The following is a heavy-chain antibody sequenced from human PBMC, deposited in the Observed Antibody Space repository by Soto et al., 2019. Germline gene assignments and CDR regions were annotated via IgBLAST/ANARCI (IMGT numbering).Heavy chain of an antibody. J-gene: IGHJ4*02. D-gene: IGHD3-22*01. Sequence: ASVKVSCKVSGYTLTELSMHWVRQAPGKGXEWIGGFDPEDGETIYAQKFQGRVTMTEDTSTDTAYMELSSLRSEDTAVYYCAAAAQYYYHSSGYYYGDYWGQGTLVTVSS. V-gene: IGHV1-24*01. CDR3: AAAAQYYYHSSGYYYGDY. CDR1: GYTLTELS. CDR2: FDPEDGET.